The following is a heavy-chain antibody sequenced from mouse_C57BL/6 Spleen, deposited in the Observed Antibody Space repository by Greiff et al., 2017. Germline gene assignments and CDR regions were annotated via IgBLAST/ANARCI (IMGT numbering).Heavy chain of an antibody. D-gene: IGHD2-5*01. CDR2: IDPSDSYT. J-gene: IGHJ2*01. V-gene: IGHV1-69*01. Sequence: VQLQQPGAELVMPGASVKLSCKASGYTFTSYWMHWVKQRPGQGLEWIGEIDPSDSYTNYNQKFKGKSTLTVDKSSSTAYMQLSSLTSEDSAVDYCARVESNYDKVLGYWGQGTTLTVSS. CDR1: GYTFTSYW. CDR3: ARVESNYDKVLGY.